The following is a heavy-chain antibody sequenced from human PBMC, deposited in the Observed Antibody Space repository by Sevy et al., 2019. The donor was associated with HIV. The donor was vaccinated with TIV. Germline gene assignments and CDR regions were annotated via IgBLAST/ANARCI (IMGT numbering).Heavy chain of an antibody. V-gene: IGHV1-2*06. CDR2: INPNSGGT. D-gene: IGHD3-10*01. CDR1: GYTFTGYY. CDR3: ARTRLKGVGTCYGSGRYYALRYDAFDI. Sequence: ASVKVSCKASGYTFTGYYMHWVRQAPGQGLEWMERINPNSGGTNYAQKFQGRVTMTRDTSISTAYMELSRLRSDDTAAYYCARTRLKGVGTCYGSGRYYALRYDAFDIWGQGTMVTVSS. J-gene: IGHJ3*02.